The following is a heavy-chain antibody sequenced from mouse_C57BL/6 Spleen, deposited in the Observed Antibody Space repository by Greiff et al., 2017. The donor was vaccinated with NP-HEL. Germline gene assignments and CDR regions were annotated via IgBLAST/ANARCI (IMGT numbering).Heavy chain of an antibody. CDR3: ARQKSYDYDDWYFDV. CDR2: ISNGGGST. CDR1: GFTFSDYY. D-gene: IGHD2-4*01. Sequence: EVMLVESGGGLVQPGGSLKLSCAASGFTFSDYYMYWVRQTPEKRLEWVAYISNGGGSTYYPDTVKGRFTISRDNAKNTLYLQMSRLKSEDTAMYYCARQKSYDYDDWYFDVWGTGTTVTVSS. J-gene: IGHJ1*03. V-gene: IGHV5-12*01.